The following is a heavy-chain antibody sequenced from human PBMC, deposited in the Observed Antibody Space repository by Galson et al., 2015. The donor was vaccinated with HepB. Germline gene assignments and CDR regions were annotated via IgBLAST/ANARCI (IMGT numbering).Heavy chain of an antibody. CDR2: IYYSGST. Sequence: TLSLTCTVSGGSISSGGYYWSWIRQHPGKGLEWIGYIYYSGSTYYNPSLKSRVTISVDTSKNQFSLKLSSVTAADTAVYYCARDNRDSKTYYYYYYMDVWGKGTTVTVSS. D-gene: IGHD3-22*01. V-gene: IGHV4-31*03. CDR1: GGSISSGGYY. CDR3: ARDNRDSKTYYYYYYMDV. J-gene: IGHJ6*03.